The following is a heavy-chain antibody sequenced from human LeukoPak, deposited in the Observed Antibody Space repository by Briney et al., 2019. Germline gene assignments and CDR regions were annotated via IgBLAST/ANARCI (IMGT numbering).Heavy chain of an antibody. V-gene: IGHV3-30*04. CDR3: VRDHHRRLYDSQARDTFDI. D-gene: IGHD3-22*01. CDR1: GFTFSSYA. J-gene: IGHJ3*02. Sequence: PGGSLRLSCAASGFTFSSYAMHWVRQAPGKGLEWVAVISYDGSNKYYADSVKGRFTISRDNAKNSLYLQMNSLRAEDTAVYYCVRDHHRRLYDSQARDTFDIWGQGTMVTVSS. CDR2: ISYDGSNK.